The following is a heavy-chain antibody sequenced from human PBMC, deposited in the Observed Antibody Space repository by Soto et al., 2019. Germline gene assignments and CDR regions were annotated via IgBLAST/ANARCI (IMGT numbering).Heavy chain of an antibody. V-gene: IGHV1-69*13. Sequence: SVKVSCKASGATFISYAMSWWLQSPLQWLDWMGGIIPIFGTANYAQKFQGRVTITGDESTSTAYMELSSLRSEDTAVYYCARVRKAGISMVRGYIDDFDIWGQGTTVTVSS. CDR3: ARVRKAGISMVRGYIDDFDI. J-gene: IGHJ3*02. CDR2: IIPIFGTA. CDR1: GATFISYA. D-gene: IGHD3-10*01.